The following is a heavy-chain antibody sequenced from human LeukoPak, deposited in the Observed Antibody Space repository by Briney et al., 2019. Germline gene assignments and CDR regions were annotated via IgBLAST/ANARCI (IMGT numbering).Heavy chain of an antibody. J-gene: IGHJ4*02. V-gene: IGHV3-23*01. CDR1: GFTFRNSA. CDR3: ANHRTPDRYHWNYFDY. Sequence: GGSLRLSCAASGFTFRNSALSWVRQAPGTGLEWVSSIGGHVHSTYYADSVIGRFTISGDDSNNTLYLQMNRLRADDTAIYYCANHRTPDRYHWNYFDYWGQGTLVTVSS. D-gene: IGHD1-20*01. CDR2: IGGHVHST.